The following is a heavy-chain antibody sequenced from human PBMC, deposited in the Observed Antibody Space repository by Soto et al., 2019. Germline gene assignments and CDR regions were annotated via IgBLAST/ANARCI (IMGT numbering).Heavy chain of an antibody. D-gene: IGHD3-10*01. CDR3: TRGPRPISTGTGAY. CDR1: GFTFSSYA. J-gene: IGHJ4*02. Sequence: GGSLRLSCAASGFTFSSYAMSWVRQAPGKGLEWVSAISGSGGSTYYADSVKGRFTISRDNVNDTLYLQMNNLRAEDSGLYYCTRGPRPISTGTGAYWGQGTQVTVSS. V-gene: IGHV3-23*01. CDR2: ISGSGGST.